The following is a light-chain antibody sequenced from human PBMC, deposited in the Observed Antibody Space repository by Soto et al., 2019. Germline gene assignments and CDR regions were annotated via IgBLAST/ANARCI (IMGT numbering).Light chain of an antibody. J-gene: IGLJ3*02. Sequence: QSVLTQPPSVSAAPGQKVTIACSGSSSNIGNNYVSWYQQLPGTAPKLLIYENNKRPSGIPDRFSGSKSGTSATLGITVLQTGAKADYYCGTWDSSLSSWVFGGGNQVTVL. CDR3: GTWDSSLSSWV. CDR1: SSNIGNNY. CDR2: ENN. V-gene: IGLV1-51*02.